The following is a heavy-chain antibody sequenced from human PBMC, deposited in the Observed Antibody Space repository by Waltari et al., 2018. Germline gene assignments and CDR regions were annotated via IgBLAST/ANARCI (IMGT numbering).Heavy chain of an antibody. D-gene: IGHD2-2*01. CDR3: ARGSSRVDF. Sequence: QVQLVQSGAEVRKPGASVKVSCKASGYIFTGIYINWVRQAPGQGFAWRGWINPHSGDTNYAQKCRGRITMTRDTAITTAYIELSSLTSDDTAVYYCARGSSRVDFWGQGTLVTVSS. CDR2: INPHSGDT. V-gene: IGHV1-2*02. CDR1: GYIFTGIY. J-gene: IGHJ4*02.